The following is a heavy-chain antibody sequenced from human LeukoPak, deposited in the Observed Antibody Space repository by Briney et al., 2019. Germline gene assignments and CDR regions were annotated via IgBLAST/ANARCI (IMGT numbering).Heavy chain of an antibody. CDR3: TTGRDLYYYDSSGAYYFDY. V-gene: IGHV3-15*01. Sequence: GGSLRLSCAASGFTFSNAWMSWVRQAPAKGLEWVGRSKSKTDGGTTDYAAPVKGRFTISRDDSKNTLYLQMNSLKTEDTAVYYCTTGRDLYYYDSSGAYYFDYWGQGTLVTVSS. D-gene: IGHD3-22*01. J-gene: IGHJ4*02. CDR2: SKSKTDGGTT. CDR1: GFTFSNAW.